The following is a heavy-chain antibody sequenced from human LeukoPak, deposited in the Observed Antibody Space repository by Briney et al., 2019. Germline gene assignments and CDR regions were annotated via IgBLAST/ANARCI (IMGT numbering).Heavy chain of an antibody. CDR2: IVPIIGTT. J-gene: IGHJ4*02. V-gene: IGHV1-69*05. Sequence: AAVKVSCKASGGSFSTYDFNWVRLAPGHGLEWMGGIVPIIGTTTYAQQFQGSVTMTTDESTTTAFMELSSLRSEDTAVYYCATDDGSATLGFHYWGQGTLLTVSS. CDR3: ATDDGSATLGFHY. D-gene: IGHD1-26*01. CDR1: GGSFSTYD.